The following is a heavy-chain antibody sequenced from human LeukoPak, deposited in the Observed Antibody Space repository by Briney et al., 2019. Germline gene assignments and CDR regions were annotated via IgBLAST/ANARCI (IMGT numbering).Heavy chain of an antibody. Sequence: GSLGLSCAASGFTFSSYSMNWVRQAPGKGLEWVSSISSSSSYIYYADSVKGRFTISRDNAKNSLYLQMNSLRAEDTAVYYCASLGATGFDYWGQGTLVTVSS. V-gene: IGHV3-21*01. D-gene: IGHD1-26*01. J-gene: IGHJ4*02. CDR3: ASLGATGFDY. CDR1: GFTFSSYS. CDR2: ISSSSSYI.